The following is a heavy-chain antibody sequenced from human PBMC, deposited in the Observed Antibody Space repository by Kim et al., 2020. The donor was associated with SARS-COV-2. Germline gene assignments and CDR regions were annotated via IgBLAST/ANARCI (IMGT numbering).Heavy chain of an antibody. CDR2: IYSGGSST. CDR3: AKDLWGYSNY. V-gene: IGHV3-23*03. J-gene: IGHJ4*02. Sequence: GGSLRLSCAASGFTFSSYAMSWVRQAPGKGLEWVSVIYSGGSSTYYADSVKGRFTISRDNSKNTLYLQMNSLRAEDTAVYYCAKDLWGYSNYWGQGTLVTVSP. CDR1: GFTFSSYA. D-gene: IGHD2-21*01.